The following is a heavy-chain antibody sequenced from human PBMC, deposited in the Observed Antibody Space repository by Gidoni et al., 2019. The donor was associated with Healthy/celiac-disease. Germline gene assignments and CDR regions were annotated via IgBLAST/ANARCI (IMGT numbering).Heavy chain of an antibody. CDR2: ISYDGSNK. J-gene: IGHJ6*02. D-gene: IGHD3-22*01. Sequence: SYGMHWVRQAPGKGLEWVAVISYDGSNKYYADSVKGRFTISRDNSKNTLYLQMNSLRAEDTAVYYCAKDSANPGDSSGYYYYYYYYGMDVWGQGTTVTASS. CDR1: SYG. CDR3: AKDSANPGDSSGYYYYYYYYGMDV. V-gene: IGHV3-30*18.